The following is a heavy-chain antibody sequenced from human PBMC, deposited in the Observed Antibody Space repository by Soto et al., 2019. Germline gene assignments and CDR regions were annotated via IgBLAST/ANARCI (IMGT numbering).Heavy chain of an antibody. D-gene: IGHD3-9*01. CDR2: IIPIFGTA. CDR1: GGTFSSYA. V-gene: IGHV1-69*13. Sequence: GASVKVSCKASGGTFSSYAISWVRQAPGQGLEWMGGIIPIFGTANYAQKFQGRVTITADESTSTAYMELSSLRSEDTAVYYCARGTTDDILTGYSLHPYYYGMDVWGQGTTVTVSS. J-gene: IGHJ6*02. CDR3: ARGTTDDILTGYSLHPYYYGMDV.